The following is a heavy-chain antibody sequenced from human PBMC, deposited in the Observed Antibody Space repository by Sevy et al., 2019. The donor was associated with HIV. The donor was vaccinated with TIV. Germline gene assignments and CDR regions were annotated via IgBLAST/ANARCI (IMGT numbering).Heavy chain of an antibody. CDR2: ICGSGGST. J-gene: IGHJ1*01. Sequence: GGSLRLSCAASGFIFSGYVMSWVRQAPGKGLEWVSTICGSGGSTYYADSVKGRFAISRDNSKNTLDLEMNSQRVEDTAVYYCAKDASSSWTGGTFQHWGQGTLVTVSS. D-gene: IGHD6-13*01. CDR3: AKDASSSWTGGTFQH. V-gene: IGHV3-23*01. CDR1: GFIFSGYV.